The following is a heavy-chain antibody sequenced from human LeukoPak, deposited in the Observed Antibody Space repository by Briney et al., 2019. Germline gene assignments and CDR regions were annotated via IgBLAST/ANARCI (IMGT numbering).Heavy chain of an antibody. CDR2: IYYRGST. CDR1: GYSISSGYY. CDR3: ARLVGSSWYHEVLLGRDY. V-gene: IGHV4-38-2*02. Sequence: SETLSLTCTVSGYSISSGYYWGWIRQTPGKGLEWIGYIYYRGSTYYNPSLKSRVTISVDTSKNQFSLKLSSVTAADTAVYYCARLVGSSWYHEVLLGRDYWGQGTLVTVSS. D-gene: IGHD6-13*01. J-gene: IGHJ4*02.